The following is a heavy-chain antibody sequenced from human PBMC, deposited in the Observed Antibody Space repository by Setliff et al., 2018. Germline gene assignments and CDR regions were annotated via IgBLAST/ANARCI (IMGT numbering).Heavy chain of an antibody. V-gene: IGHV4-38-2*02. CDR1: GYSISSDSY. D-gene: IGHD6-19*01. CDR2: IYHTGST. J-gene: IGHJ6*03. CDR3: AREQWLDPPGYYYMDV. Sequence: NPSETLSLTCAVSGYSISSDSYWGWIRQPPGKGLEWIASIYHTGSTYYNPSLKSRITMSVDTSKNQFSLKLNSVTAADMPVYYCAREQWLDPPGYYYMDVWAKGTTVTVSS.